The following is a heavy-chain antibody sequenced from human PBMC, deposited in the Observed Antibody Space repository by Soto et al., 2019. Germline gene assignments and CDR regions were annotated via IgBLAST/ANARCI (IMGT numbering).Heavy chain of an antibody. J-gene: IGHJ3*01. CDR2: IIPILGIA. CDR1: GGTFSSYT. Sequence: QVQLVQSGAEVKKPGSSVKVSCKASGGTFSSYTISWVRQAPGQGLEWMGRIIPILGIANYAQKFQGRVTITADKSTSTAYMELSSLRSEDTAVYYCASLTDLNAFDLWGQGTMVTVSS. CDR3: ASLTDLNAFDL. V-gene: IGHV1-69*02. D-gene: IGHD3-9*01.